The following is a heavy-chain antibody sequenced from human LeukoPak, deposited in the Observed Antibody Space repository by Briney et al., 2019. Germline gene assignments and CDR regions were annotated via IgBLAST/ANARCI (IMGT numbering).Heavy chain of an antibody. CDR3: ARVPLAVAGTNYYYYYMDV. Sequence: SETLSLTCTVSGGSISSYYWSWIRQPAEKGLEWIGRIYTSGSTNYNPSLKSRVTMSVDTSKNQFSLKLSSVTAADTAVYYCARVPLAVAGTNYYYYYMDVWGKGTTVTVSS. CDR2: IYTSGST. V-gene: IGHV4-4*07. J-gene: IGHJ6*03. CDR1: GGSISSYY. D-gene: IGHD6-19*01.